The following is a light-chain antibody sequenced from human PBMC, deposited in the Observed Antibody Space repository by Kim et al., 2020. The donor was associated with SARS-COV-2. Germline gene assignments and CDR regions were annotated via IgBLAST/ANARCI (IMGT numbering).Light chain of an antibody. V-gene: IGLV7-46*01. CDR3: SLFYSGSWV. CDR2: DTG. J-gene: IGLJ3*02. CDR1: IGTVTSGHF. Sequence: PGRTVTLTCDPSIGTVTSGHFPSWFQQKPGQAPRTLIYDTGIKHSWTPARFSGSLLGGKAALTLSGAQPEDEAEYYCSLFYSGSWVFGGGTKLTVL.